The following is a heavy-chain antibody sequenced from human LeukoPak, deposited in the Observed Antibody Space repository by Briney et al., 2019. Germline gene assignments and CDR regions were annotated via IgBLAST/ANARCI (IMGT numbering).Heavy chain of an antibody. CDR3: AKGLRLEATGFSGMDV. Sequence: GVSLRLSCVASGNYWMHWVRQAPGKGLEWVSVISGSGGSTYYADSVKGRFTISGDNSKNTLYLQMNSLRAEDTAIYYCAKGLRLEATGFSGMDVWGQGTTVTVSS. V-gene: IGHV3-23*01. CDR1: GNYW. J-gene: IGHJ6*02. CDR2: ISGSGGST. D-gene: IGHD1-26*01.